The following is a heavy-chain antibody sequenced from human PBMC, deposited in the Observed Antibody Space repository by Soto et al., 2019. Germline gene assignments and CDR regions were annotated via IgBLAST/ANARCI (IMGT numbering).Heavy chain of an antibody. D-gene: IGHD3-3*01. J-gene: IGHJ4*02. V-gene: IGHV3-30*18. Sequence: QVQLVESGGGVVQPGRSLRLSCAAYGFTFSSYGMHWVRQAPGKGLEWVAVISYDGSNKYYADSVKGRFTISRDNSKNTLYLQMNSLRAEDTAVYYCAKDGRRYYDFWSGYYENFDYWGQGTLVTVSS. CDR1: GFTFSSYG. CDR2: ISYDGSNK. CDR3: AKDGRRYYDFWSGYYENFDY.